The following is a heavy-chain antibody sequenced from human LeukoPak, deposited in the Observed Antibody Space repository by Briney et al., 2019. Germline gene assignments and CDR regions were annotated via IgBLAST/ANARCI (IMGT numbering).Heavy chain of an antibody. Sequence: SETLSLTCTVSGGSFSSYYWSWIRQPPGKGLEWIGYIYYSGSTNYNPSLKSRVTISVDTSKNQFSLKLRPVAAADTAVYYCARQSTMAGGDAFDIWGQGTMVTVSS. V-gene: IGHV4-59*08. D-gene: IGHD3-10*01. CDR3: ARQSTMAGGDAFDI. J-gene: IGHJ3*02. CDR1: GGSFSSYY. CDR2: IYYSGST.